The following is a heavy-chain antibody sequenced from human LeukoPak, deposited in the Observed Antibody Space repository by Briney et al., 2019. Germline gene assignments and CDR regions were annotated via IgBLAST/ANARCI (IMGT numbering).Heavy chain of an antibody. J-gene: IGHJ6*03. V-gene: IGHV1-24*01. CDR1: GYTLTELS. CDR2: FDPEDGET. CDR3: ATQPPGASGIYYFYIDV. D-gene: IGHD1-14*01. Sequence: ASVKVSCKVSGYTLTELSMHWVRQAPGKGLEWMGGFDPEDGETIYAQKFQGRVTMTEDTSTDTAYMELSSLRSGDTAVYYCATQPPGASGIYYFYIDVWGKGTTVTISS.